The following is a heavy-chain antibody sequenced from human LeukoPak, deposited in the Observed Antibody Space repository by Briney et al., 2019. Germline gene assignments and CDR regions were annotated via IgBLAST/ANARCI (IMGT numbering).Heavy chain of an antibody. CDR3: ATEASGLNWFDP. Sequence: ASVKVSCKASGYTFTDYYIHWVRQAPGQGLEWMGWINPNSGGTSYAQKFQGRVTMTRDTSITTTYMELSRLTPDDSAVYFCATEASGLNWFDPWGQGTLVTVSS. V-gene: IGHV1-2*02. J-gene: IGHJ5*02. CDR2: INPNSGGT. CDR1: GYTFTDYY. D-gene: IGHD3-22*01.